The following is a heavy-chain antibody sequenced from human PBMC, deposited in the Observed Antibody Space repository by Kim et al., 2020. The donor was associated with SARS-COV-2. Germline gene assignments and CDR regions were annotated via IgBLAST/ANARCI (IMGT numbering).Heavy chain of an antibody. V-gene: IGHV3-21*01. CDR3: VRGQLEYYFDY. D-gene: IGHD6-6*01. CDR1: GFTFSTYS. J-gene: IGHJ4*02. CDR2: ISSSSTYI. Sequence: GGSLRLSCAASGFTFSTYSMNWVRQAPGKGLEWVSYISSSSTYIYYADSVKGRFTISRDTAKNSLYLQMNSLRAEDTAVYYCVRGQLEYYFDYWGQGTLV.